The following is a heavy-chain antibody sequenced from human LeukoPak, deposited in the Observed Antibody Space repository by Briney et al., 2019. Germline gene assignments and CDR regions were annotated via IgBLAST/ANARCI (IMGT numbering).Heavy chain of an antibody. CDR2: ISGSGVST. CDR1: GFTFSNYA. Sequence: GGSLRLPCAASGFTFSNYAMSWLRQTPGKGLEWVSTISGSGVSTYYGDSVYADSVKGRFTISRDDSKNTLHLQMNSLRAEDTAIYYCAKDPVVFHGGSGWHYFDYWGQGTLVTVSS. V-gene: IGHV3-23*01. CDR3: AKDPVVFHGGSGWHYFDY. J-gene: IGHJ4*02. D-gene: IGHD6-19*01.